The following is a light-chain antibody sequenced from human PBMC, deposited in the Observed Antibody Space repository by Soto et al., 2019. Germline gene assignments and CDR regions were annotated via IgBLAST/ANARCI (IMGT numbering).Light chain of an antibody. Sequence: QSVLTQPDSVSGSPGQSITISCTGTSSDVGGYNHVSWYQQHPGKAPKLMVYDVSNRPSGVSNRFSGSKSGNTASLTISGLQAEDEADYYCSSYTSSSTYVFGTGTKVTVL. CDR1: SSDVGGYNH. CDR2: DVS. CDR3: SSYTSSSTYV. J-gene: IGLJ1*01. V-gene: IGLV2-14*01.